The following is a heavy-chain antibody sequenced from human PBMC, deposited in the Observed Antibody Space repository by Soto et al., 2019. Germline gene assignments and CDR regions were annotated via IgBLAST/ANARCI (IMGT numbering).Heavy chain of an antibody. CDR2: IIPIFGTA. CDR1: GGTFSSYA. V-gene: IGHV1-69*01. J-gene: IGHJ6*02. CDR3: ARASEGYCSGGSCYSEKCYYYGMDV. D-gene: IGHD2-15*01. Sequence: QVQLVQSGAEVKKPGSSVKVSCKASGGTFSSYAISWVRQAPGQGLEWMGGIIPIFGTANYAQKFQGRVTITADESASTAYMELSSVRSEDTAVYYCARASEGYCSGGSCYSEKCYYYGMDVWGQGTTVTVSS.